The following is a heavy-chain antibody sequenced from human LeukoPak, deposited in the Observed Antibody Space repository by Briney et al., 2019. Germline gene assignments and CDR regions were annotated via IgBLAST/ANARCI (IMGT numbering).Heavy chain of an antibody. CDR1: GGSISSSSY. J-gene: IGHJ5*02. Sequence: SETLSLTCTVSGGSISSSSYWGWIRQPPGKGLEWIGSIYYSGSTYYNPSLKSRVTISVDTSKNQFSLKLSSVTAADTAVYYCARDPEDTAMVNNWFDPWGQGTLVTVSS. CDR2: IYYSGST. D-gene: IGHD5-18*01. V-gene: IGHV4-39*02. CDR3: ARDPEDTAMVNNWFDP.